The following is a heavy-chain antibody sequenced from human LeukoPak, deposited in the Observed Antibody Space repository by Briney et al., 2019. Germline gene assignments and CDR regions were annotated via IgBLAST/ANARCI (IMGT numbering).Heavy chain of an antibody. CDR3: AGQRCSSTSCYSWFDP. V-gene: IGHV4-59*08. CDR1: GGSISSYY. CDR2: AFYTGST. D-gene: IGHD2-2*01. J-gene: IGHJ5*02. Sequence: SETLSLTCTVSGGSISSYYWSWIRQPPGKGLEWIGYAFYTGSTNYNPSLKSRVTISVDTSKNQFSLKLTSVTAADTAVYYCAGQRCSSTSCYSWFDPWGQGTLVTVSS.